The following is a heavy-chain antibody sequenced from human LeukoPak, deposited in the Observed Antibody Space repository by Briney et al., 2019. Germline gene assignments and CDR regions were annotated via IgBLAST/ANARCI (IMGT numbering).Heavy chain of an antibody. J-gene: IGHJ6*02. V-gene: IGHV3-74*01. CDR3: ASGSGSGSYFSQG. CDR2: INSDGSST. CDR1: GFTFSSYW. D-gene: IGHD3-10*01. Sequence: GGSLRLSCAASGFTFSSYWMHWVRQAPGKGLVWVSRINSDGSSTDYADSVKGRFTISRDNAKNTLYLQMNSLRAEGTAVYYCASGSGSGSYFSQGWGQGTTVTVSS.